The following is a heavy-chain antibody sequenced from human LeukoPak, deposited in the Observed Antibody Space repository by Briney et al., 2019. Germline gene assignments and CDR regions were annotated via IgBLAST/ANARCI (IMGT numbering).Heavy chain of an antibody. CDR2: IYYSGST. J-gene: IGHJ3*02. Sequence: SQTLSLTCAVSGGSISSGGYSWSWIRQPPGKGLEWIGYIYYSGSTYYNPSLKSLVTISVDRSKNQFSLKLSSVTAADTAVYYCARGLGSLLGGHAFDIWGQGTMVTVSS. CDR1: GGSISSGGYS. CDR3: ARGLGSLLGGHAFDI. D-gene: IGHD1-26*01. V-gene: IGHV4-30-2*01.